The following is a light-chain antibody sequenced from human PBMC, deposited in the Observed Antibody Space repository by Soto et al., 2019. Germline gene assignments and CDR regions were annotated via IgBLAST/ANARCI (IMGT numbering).Light chain of an antibody. J-gene: IGKJ2*01. CDR3: QQYYSYPRT. Sequence: AIRMTQSPSSLSASTGDRVTITCRASQGISSYLAWYQQKPGKAPKLLIYAASTLQSGVPSRFSGSGSGTDFTLTISCLQSDDFATHYCQQYYSYPRTFGQGTKLAIK. CDR1: QGISSY. CDR2: AAS. V-gene: IGKV1-8*01.